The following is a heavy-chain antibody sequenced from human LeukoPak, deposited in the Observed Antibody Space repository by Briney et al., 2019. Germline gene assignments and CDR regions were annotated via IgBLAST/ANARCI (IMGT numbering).Heavy chain of an antibody. CDR1: GGSISSYY. CDR2: IYYSGST. V-gene: IGHV4-59*08. J-gene: IGHJ5*02. Sequence: SETLSLTCTVSGGSISSYYWSWIRQPPGKGLEWIGYIYYSGSTNYNPSLKSRVTISVDTSKNQFSLKLSSVTAADTAVYYCARGQRQGGFDPWGQGTLVTVSS. CDR3: ARGQRQGGFDP.